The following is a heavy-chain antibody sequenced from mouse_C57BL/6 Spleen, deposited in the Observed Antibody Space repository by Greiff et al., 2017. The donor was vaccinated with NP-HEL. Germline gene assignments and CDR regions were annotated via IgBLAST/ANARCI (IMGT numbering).Heavy chain of an antibody. D-gene: IGHD1-1*01. V-gene: IGHV1-81*01. CDR3: ASPYSSGYAMDY. CDR1: GYTFTSYG. J-gene: IGHJ4*01. Sequence: QVQLQQSGAELARPGASVKLSCKASGYTFTSYGISWVKQRTGQGLEWIGEIYPRSGNTYYNEKFKGKATLTADKSSSTAYMELRSLTSEDSAVYFCASPYSSGYAMDYWGQGTSVTVSS. CDR2: IYPRSGNT.